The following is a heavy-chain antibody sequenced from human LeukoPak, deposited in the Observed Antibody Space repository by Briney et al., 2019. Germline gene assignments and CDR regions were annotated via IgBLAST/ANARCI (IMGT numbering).Heavy chain of an antibody. CDR2: IKEDGSER. D-gene: IGHD3-22*01. V-gene: IGHV3-7*03. J-gene: IGHJ6*02. CDR1: VFTFSDYW. CDR3: ARSQRGSVSRYYPMGV. Sequence: GGSLRLSCVASVFTFSDYWMTWVRQAPGKGLEWVADIKEDGSERNYVDSVRGRFTISRDNAKNSLWLQMSSLTAEDTAVYYCARSQRGSVSRYYPMGVWGQGTTVTVSS.